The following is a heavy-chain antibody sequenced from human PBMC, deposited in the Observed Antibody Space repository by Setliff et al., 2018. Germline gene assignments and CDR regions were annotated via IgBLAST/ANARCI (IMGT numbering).Heavy chain of an antibody. CDR1: GGPFSGAS. D-gene: IGHD1-26*01. J-gene: IGHJ4*02. Sequence: SETLSLTCTVSGGPFSGASIWSWIRQPPGKGLEFIGYVYYSGTAKYDPSIESRAIMSVDASKNQISLKLNSVTAADTAVYYCAKGGTYRYFDFWGQGALVTVSS. CDR2: VYYSGTA. CDR3: AKGGTYRYFDF. V-gene: IGHV4-59*01.